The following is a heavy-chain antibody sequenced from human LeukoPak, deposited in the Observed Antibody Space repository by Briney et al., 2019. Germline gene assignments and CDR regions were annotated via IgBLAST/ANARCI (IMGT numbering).Heavy chain of an antibody. J-gene: IGHJ4*02. Sequence: SVKVSCKASGGTFSSYAISWVRQAPGQGPEWMGRIIPILGIANYAQKFQGRVTITADKSTSTAYMELSSLRSEDTAVYYCARSGFPLYYFDYWGQGTLVTVSS. CDR3: ARSGFPLYYFDY. V-gene: IGHV1-69*04. CDR1: GGTFSSYA. D-gene: IGHD1-26*01. CDR2: IIPILGIA.